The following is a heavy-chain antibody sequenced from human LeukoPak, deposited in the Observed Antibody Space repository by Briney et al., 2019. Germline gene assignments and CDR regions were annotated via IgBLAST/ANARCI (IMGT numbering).Heavy chain of an antibody. V-gene: IGHV3-30*03. CDR3: ARGVRIAAAGTFDY. J-gene: IGHJ4*02. Sequence: GGSLRLSCATSGFTFSSYGMHWVRQAPGKGLEWVAVISYDGSNKYFADSVRGRFTISRDNSKNTLYLQLNTLRAEDTAMYYCARGVRIAAAGTFDYWGQGTLVTVSS. D-gene: IGHD6-13*01. CDR1: GFTFSSYG. CDR2: ISYDGSNK.